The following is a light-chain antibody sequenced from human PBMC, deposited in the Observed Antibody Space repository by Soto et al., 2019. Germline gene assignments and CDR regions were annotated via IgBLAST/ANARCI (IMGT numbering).Light chain of an antibody. V-gene: IGKV3-20*01. CDR3: QQYGSSTG. CDR1: QSVSSSY. CDR2: GAS. J-gene: IGKJ3*01. Sequence: EIVLTQSPGTRSLSPGERATLSCRASQSVSSSYLAWYQQKPGQAPRLLIYGASSRATGIPDRFSGSGSGTDFTLTISRLEPEDFAVYYCQQYGSSTGFGPGTKVDIK.